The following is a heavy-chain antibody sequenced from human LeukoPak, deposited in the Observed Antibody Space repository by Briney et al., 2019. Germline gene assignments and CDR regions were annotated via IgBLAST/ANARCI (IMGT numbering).Heavy chain of an antibody. CDR3: ATDRDGYNSLFDY. D-gene: IGHD5-24*01. J-gene: IGHJ4*02. Sequence: GRSLRLSCAASGFTFSSYGMHWVRQAPGKGLEWVAVIWYDGSNKYYADSVKGRFTISRDNSKNTLYLQMNSLRAEDTAVYYCATDRDGYNSLFDYWGQGTLVTVSS. CDR2: IWYDGSNK. V-gene: IGHV3-33*01. CDR1: GFTFSSYG.